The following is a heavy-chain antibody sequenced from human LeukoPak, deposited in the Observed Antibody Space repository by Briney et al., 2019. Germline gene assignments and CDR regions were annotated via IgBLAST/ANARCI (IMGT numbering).Heavy chain of an antibody. CDR1: GFTVSSNY. V-gene: IGHV3-53*01. J-gene: IGHJ4*02. CDR3: AKDVIRVGTSHFDY. CDR2: IYSGGST. D-gene: IGHD2/OR15-2a*01. Sequence: GGSLRLSCAASGFTVSSNYMNWVRQAPGKGLEWVSVIYSGGSTYYADSVKGRFTISRDNSKNTLYLQMNGLRAEDTAVYYCAKDVIRVGTSHFDYWGQGTLVTVSS.